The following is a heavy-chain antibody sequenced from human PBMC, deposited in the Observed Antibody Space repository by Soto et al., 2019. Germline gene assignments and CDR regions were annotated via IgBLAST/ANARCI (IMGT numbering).Heavy chain of an antibody. D-gene: IGHD2-2*02. CDR3: SRARYCTSTSCNNYYYYAIDI. CDR2: IGLYNGKT. CDR1: GYTFTKYG. Sequence: QAKLVQSGGEVKKPGASVRVSCKASGYTFTKYGITWVRQAPGQGLEWMGWIGLYNGKTNYARELQGRVIMTSDTSTSSAYMELRSLRSDDAAVYYCSRARYCTSTSCNNYYYYAIDIWGQGPTVSVSS. J-gene: IGHJ6*02. V-gene: IGHV1-18*04.